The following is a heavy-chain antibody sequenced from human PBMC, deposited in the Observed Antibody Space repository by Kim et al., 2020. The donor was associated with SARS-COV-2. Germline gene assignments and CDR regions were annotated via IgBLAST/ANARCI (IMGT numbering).Heavy chain of an antibody. CDR1: GGSISSSSYY. D-gene: IGHD5-18*01. V-gene: IGHV4-39*01. Sequence: SETLSLTCTVSGGSISSSSYYWGWIRQPPGKGLEWIGSIYYSGSTYYNPSLKSRVTISVDTSKNQFSLKLSSVTAADTAVYYCARHGRGYSYGGRMDVWGQGTTVTVSS. CDR2: IYYSGST. J-gene: IGHJ6*02. CDR3: ARHGRGYSYGGRMDV.